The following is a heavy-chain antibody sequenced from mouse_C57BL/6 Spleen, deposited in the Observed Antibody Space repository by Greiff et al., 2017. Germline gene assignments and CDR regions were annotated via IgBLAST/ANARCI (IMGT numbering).Heavy chain of an antibody. CDR1: GFTFSSYA. Sequence: EVKLMESGGGLVKPGGSLKLSCAASGFTFSSYAMSWVRQTPEKRLEWVATISDGGSYTYYPDNVKGRFTISRDNAKNNLYLQMSHLKSEDTAMYYCAREGTAQATNYAMDYWGQGTSVTVSS. CDR2: ISDGGSYT. CDR3: AREGTAQATNYAMDY. D-gene: IGHD3-2*02. V-gene: IGHV5-4*01. J-gene: IGHJ4*01.